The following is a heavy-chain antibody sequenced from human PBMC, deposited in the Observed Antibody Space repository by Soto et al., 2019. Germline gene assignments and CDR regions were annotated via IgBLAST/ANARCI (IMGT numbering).Heavy chain of an antibody. J-gene: IGHJ4*02. Sequence: VESGGALVHPGGSLRLSCVTSGFNFSNYDMNWVRQAPGRGMEWIAFITATGFTTFYADSVRPRFTISRDNAQEXVXXXXDXXXVXXXXXXXXXXGGVYWGRGTPVTVSS. D-gene: IGHD2-8*01. V-gene: IGHV3-48*03. CDR3: XXGGVY. CDR1: GFNFSNYD. CDR2: ITATGFTT.